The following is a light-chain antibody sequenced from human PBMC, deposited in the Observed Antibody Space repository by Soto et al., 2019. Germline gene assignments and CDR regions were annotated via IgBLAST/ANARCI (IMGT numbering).Light chain of an antibody. CDR2: EVS. Sequence: QSALTQPPSASGSPGQSVTISCTGTSSDIGAYNYVSWYQQHPGKAPKLMIHEVSKRPSGVPDRFSGSKSGNTASLTASGLQAEDEADYYCSSYAGSNERWVFGGGTKLTVL. CDR1: SSDIGAYNY. J-gene: IGLJ3*02. V-gene: IGLV2-8*01. CDR3: SSYAGSNERWV.